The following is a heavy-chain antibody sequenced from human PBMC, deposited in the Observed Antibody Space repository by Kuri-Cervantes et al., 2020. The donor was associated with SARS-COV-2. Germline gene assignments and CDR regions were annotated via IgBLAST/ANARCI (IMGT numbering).Heavy chain of an antibody. CDR1: GGSISSSSYY. D-gene: IGHD2-2*01. CDR2: IYYSGST. Sequence: SETLSLTCTVSGGSISSSSYYWGWIRQPPGKGLEWIGSIYYSGSTYYNPSLKSRVTISVDTSKNQFSLKLSSVTAADTAVYYCARQDIVVVPAAHGDYYYYYGMDVWGQGTTVTVSS. V-gene: IGHV4-39*01. CDR3: ARQDIVVVPAAHGDYYYYYGMDV. J-gene: IGHJ6*02.